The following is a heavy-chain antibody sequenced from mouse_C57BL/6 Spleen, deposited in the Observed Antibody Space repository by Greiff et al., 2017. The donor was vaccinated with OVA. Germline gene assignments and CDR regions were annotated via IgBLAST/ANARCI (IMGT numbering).Heavy chain of an antibody. Sequence: QVQLQQPGAELVMPGASVKLSCKASGYTFTSYWMHWVKQRPGQGLEWIGEIDPSDSYTNYNQKFKGKSTLTVDKSSSTAYMQLSSLTSEDSAVYYCALLTTVVATDAMDYWGQGTSVTVSS. V-gene: IGHV1-69*01. D-gene: IGHD1-1*01. CDR1: GYTFTSYW. J-gene: IGHJ4*01. CDR3: ALLTTVVATDAMDY. CDR2: IDPSDSYT.